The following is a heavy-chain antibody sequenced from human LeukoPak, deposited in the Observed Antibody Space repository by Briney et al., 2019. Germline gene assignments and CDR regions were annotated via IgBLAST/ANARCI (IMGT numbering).Heavy chain of an antibody. J-gene: IGHJ5*02. Sequence: SETLSLTCTVSGGSISSYYWSWIRQPPGKGLEWIGYIYYSGSTNYNPSLKSQVTISVDTSKNQFSLKLNSVTAADTAVYYCARDSDHCSGGSCYSGWFDPWGQGTLVTVSS. CDR3: ARDSDHCSGGSCYSGWFDP. CDR2: IYYSGST. D-gene: IGHD2-15*01. CDR1: GGSISSYY. V-gene: IGHV4-59*01.